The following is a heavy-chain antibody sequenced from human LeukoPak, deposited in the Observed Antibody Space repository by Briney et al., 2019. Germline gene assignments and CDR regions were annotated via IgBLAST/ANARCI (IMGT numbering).Heavy chain of an antibody. V-gene: IGHV3-23*01. CDR1: GFTFSNYT. CDR3: AKCLGANYFDY. Sequence: PGGSLRLSYAASGFTFSNYTMTWVRQAPGKGLEWVSTISGSGGSANYADSVQGRFTISRDNSKNTLYLQMSSLRADDTAVYYCAKCLGANYFDYWGQGTLVTDSS. CDR2: ISGSGGSA. J-gene: IGHJ4*02. D-gene: IGHD3-10*01.